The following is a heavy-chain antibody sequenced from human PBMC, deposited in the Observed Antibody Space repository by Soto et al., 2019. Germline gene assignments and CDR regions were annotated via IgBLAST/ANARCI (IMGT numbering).Heavy chain of an antibody. V-gene: IGHV1-69*13. Sequence: GASVKVSCKASGGTFSSYAISWVRQAPGQGLEWMGGIIPIFGTANYAQKFQGRVTITADESTSTAYMELSSLRSEDTAVYYCARGHLDYYDSSGYSLFDYWGQGTLVTVSS. CDR3: ARGHLDYYDSSGYSLFDY. J-gene: IGHJ4*02. CDR1: GGTFSSYA. D-gene: IGHD3-22*01. CDR2: IIPIFGTA.